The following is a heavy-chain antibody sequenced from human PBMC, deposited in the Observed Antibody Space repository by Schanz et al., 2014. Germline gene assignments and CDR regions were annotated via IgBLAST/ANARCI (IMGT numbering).Heavy chain of an antibody. CDR2: ISYEGSKK. Sequence: VQLVESGGGLVQPGGSLTLSCAASGFTFNDYAMHWVRQAPGKGLEWVAVISYEGSKKYYPDSVQGRFTISRDNSKNTVYLPMNSLRAAATAASLCVRACCRQENHCYHTGMDVWGQGTTVTVSS. D-gene: IGHD2-15*01. CDR3: VRACCRQENHCYHTGMDV. CDR1: GFTFNDYA. V-gene: IGHV3-30*04. J-gene: IGHJ6*02.